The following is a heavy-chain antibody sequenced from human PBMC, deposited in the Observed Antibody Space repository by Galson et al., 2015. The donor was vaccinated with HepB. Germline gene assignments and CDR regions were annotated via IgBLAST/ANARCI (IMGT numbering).Heavy chain of an antibody. V-gene: IGHV3-48*01. CDR1: GVTIPSYS. CDR2: ISAGSTTI. CDR3: ARNPSSYDYYNMDV. J-gene: IGHJ6*02. Sequence: SLRLSCAASGVTIPSYSMNWVRKAPGKGLEWLAYISAGSTTIYYADSVKGRFTNSRDNAKNFLDLHMNSLRGEDTAVYYCARNPSSYDYYNMDVWGHGTTVTVSS.